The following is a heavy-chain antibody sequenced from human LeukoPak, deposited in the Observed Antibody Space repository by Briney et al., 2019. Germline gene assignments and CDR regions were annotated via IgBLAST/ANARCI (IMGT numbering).Heavy chain of an antibody. CDR2: ISSSSNYI. V-gene: IGHV3-21*01. Sequence: GGSLRLSCAASGFTFSSYSMNWVRQAPGKGLEWVSSISSSSNYIYYADSVKGRFTISRDNARNSLYLQMNSLRAEDTAVYYCARDMTTATTCYLQHGGQGTLVTVSS. CDR1: GFTFSSYS. D-gene: IGHD4-17*01. CDR3: ARDMTTATTCYLQH. J-gene: IGHJ1*01.